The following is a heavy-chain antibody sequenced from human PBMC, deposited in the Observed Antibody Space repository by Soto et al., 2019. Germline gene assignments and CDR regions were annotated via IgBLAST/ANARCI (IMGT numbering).Heavy chain of an antibody. J-gene: IGHJ6*02. Sequence: QVQLQQWGAGLLKPSETLSLTCAVYGGSFSGYYWSWIRQPPGKGLEWIGEINHRGSTNYNPSLKSRVTISVDTSKNQFPLKLSSVTAADTAVYYCARVGGETIRGVNYYYYGMDVWGQGTTVTVSS. CDR3: ARVGGETIRGVNYYYYGMDV. CDR1: GGSFSGYY. CDR2: INHRGST. V-gene: IGHV4-34*01. D-gene: IGHD3-10*01.